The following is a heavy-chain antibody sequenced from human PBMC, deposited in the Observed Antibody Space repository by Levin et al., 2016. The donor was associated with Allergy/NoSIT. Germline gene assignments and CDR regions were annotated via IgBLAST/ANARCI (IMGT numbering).Heavy chain of an antibody. D-gene: IGHD7-27*01. CDR2: ISSSSSYI. V-gene: IGHV3-21*01. Sequence: WIRQPPGKGLEWVSSISSSSSYIYYADSVKGRFTISRDNAKNSLYLQMNSLRAEDTAVYYCARDSSWDFDYWGQGTLVTVSS. J-gene: IGHJ4*02. CDR3: ARDSSWDFDY.